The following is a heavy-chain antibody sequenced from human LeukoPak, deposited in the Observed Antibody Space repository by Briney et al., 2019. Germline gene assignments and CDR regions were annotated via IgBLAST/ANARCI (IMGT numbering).Heavy chain of an antibody. CDR3: ARSPPYYYDSSGYYLLDY. D-gene: IGHD3-22*01. Sequence: GASVTVSCKASGGTFSSYAISWVRQAPGQGLEWMGRIIPILGIANYAQKFQGRVTITADKSTSTAYMELSSLRSEDTAVYYCARSPPYYYDSSGYYLLDYWGQGTLVTVSS. CDR1: GGTFSSYA. J-gene: IGHJ4*02. V-gene: IGHV1-69*04. CDR2: IIPILGIA.